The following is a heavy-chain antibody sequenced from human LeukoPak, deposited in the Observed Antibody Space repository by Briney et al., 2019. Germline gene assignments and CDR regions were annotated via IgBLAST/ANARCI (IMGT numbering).Heavy chain of an antibody. CDR2: INPSGGST. CDR3: ARDTVRRGYDFWSGYGYNWFDP. V-gene: IGHV1-46*01. D-gene: IGHD3-3*01. J-gene: IGHJ5*02. Sequence: ASVTVSCTASGYTFTSYYMHWVRQAPGQGLEWMGIINPSGGSTSYAQKFQGRVTMTRDTSTSTVYMELSSLRSEDTAVYYCARDTVRRGYDFWSGYGYNWFDPWGQGTLVTVSS. CDR1: GYTFTSYY.